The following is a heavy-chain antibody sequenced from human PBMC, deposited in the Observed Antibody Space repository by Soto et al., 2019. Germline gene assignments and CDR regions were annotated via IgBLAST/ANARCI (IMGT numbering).Heavy chain of an antibody. V-gene: IGHV4-39*01. CDR2: IYYSGST. CDR1: GGSISSSSYY. CDR3: ARLPGSDFWSGYYTGSAFDY. D-gene: IGHD3-3*01. Sequence: SETLSLTCTVSGGSISSSSYYWGWIRQPPGKGLEWIGSIYYSGSTYYNPSLKSRVTISVDTYKNQFSLKLSSVTAADTAVYYCARLPGSDFWSGYYTGSAFDYWGQGTLVTVSS. J-gene: IGHJ4*02.